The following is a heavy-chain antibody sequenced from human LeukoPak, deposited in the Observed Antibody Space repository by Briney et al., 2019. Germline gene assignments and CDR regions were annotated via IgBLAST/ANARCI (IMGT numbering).Heavy chain of an antibody. Sequence: SVKFLCKASVHIFRIYAISWVRQAPGQGLEWMGENLPLFGTANYAQNFQHRVTITEDRSTSTAYMELSSLRSEDTAVYYCARAPIEAMVRGVLDYWGRGTLVTVSS. J-gene: IGHJ4*02. D-gene: IGHD3-10*01. CDR1: VHIFRIYA. CDR2: NLPLFGTA. CDR3: ARAPIEAMVRGVLDY. V-gene: IGHV1-69*06.